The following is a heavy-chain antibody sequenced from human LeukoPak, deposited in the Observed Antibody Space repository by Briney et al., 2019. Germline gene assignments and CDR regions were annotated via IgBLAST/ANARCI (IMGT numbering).Heavy chain of an antibody. J-gene: IGHJ4*02. D-gene: IGHD6-13*01. CDR1: GGSISSYY. CDR2: IYYSGST. V-gene: IGHV4-59*01. Sequence: PETLSLTCTVSGGSISSYYWSWNRQPPGKGLEWIGYIYYSGSTNYNPSLKSRVTISVDTSKNQFSLKLSSVTAADTAVYYCARAPGSSWPIDYWGQGTLVTVSS. CDR3: ARAPGSSWPIDY.